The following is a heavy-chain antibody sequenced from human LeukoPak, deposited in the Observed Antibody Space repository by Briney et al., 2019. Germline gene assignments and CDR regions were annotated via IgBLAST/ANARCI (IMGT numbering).Heavy chain of an antibody. CDR2: TVSEIDGGTT. D-gene: IGHD1-7*01. Sequence: GGSLRLSCAASGFTFNYAWMSWVRQVPGKGLEWVGQTVSEIDGGTTDYATPVKGRSTISRDDSKSTLYLQMNSLKIEDTAVYYCTTDEDWNYARKDVWGQGATVIVSS. J-gene: IGHJ6*02. CDR3: TTDEDWNYARKDV. CDR1: GFTFNYAW. V-gene: IGHV3-15*04.